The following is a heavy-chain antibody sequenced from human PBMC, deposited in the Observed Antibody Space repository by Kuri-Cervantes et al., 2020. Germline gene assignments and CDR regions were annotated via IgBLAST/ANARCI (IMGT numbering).Heavy chain of an antibody. CDR3: ARTVADFFRRGSPFDY. Sequence: ESLKISCTVSGGSISSYYWSWIRQPPGKGLEWIGYIYYSGGTNYNPSLKSRVTISVDTSKNQFSPKLSSVTAADTAVYYCARTVADFFRRGSPFDYWGQGTLVTVSS. V-gene: IGHV4-59*01. CDR1: GGSISSYY. CDR2: IYYSGGT. J-gene: IGHJ4*02. D-gene: IGHD6-19*01.